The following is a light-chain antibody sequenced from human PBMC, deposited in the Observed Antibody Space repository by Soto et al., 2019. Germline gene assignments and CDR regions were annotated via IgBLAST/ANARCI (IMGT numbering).Light chain of an antibody. Sequence: QSVLTQPPSASGTPGQRVTISCSGSSSNIGSNAVTWYQHFPGTAPKVLIYSDHQRPSGVPDRFSGSKSGTSASLAISGLRAEDEADYYCQSYDSSLRGWMFGGGTKLTVL. J-gene: IGLJ3*02. CDR1: SSNIGSNA. V-gene: IGLV1-44*01. CDR3: QSYDSSLRGWM. CDR2: SDH.